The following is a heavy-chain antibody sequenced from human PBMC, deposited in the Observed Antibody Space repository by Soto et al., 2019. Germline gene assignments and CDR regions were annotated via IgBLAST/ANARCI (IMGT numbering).Heavy chain of an antibody. CDR2: IKQDGSEK. CDR1: GFTFSSYW. Sequence: GSLRLSCAASGFTFSSYWMSWVRQAPGKGLEWVANIKQDGSEKYYVDSVKGRFTISRDNAKNSLYLQMNSLRAEDTAVYYCARDGSGSYYDAFDIWGQGTMVTVSS. J-gene: IGHJ3*02. CDR3: ARDGSGSYYDAFDI. V-gene: IGHV3-7*03. D-gene: IGHD1-26*01.